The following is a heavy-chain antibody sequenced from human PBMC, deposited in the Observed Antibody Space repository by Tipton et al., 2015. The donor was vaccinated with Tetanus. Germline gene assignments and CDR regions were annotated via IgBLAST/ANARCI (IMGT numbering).Heavy chain of an antibody. D-gene: IGHD1-26*01. V-gene: IGHV4-31*03. CDR2: IYSSGST. CDR1: GVSISGGRYY. CDR3: AGDQGGGARGWNSFDF. Sequence: TLSLTCTVSGVSISGGRYYWSWIRQRPGKGLEWIGDIYSSGSTYTDPSLQGRLTISVDTSENQFSLRLNSVTAADTAVSYCAGDQGGGARGWNSFDFGGLGTLVTVSS. J-gene: IGHJ4*02.